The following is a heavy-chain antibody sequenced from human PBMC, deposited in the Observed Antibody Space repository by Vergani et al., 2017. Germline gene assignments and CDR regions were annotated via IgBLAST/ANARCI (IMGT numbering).Heavy chain of an antibody. CDR1: GGTFSSYA. J-gene: IGHJ4*02. D-gene: IGHD2-15*01. V-gene: IGHV1-69*11. CDR3: ARATCSGGSCYRGFEY. CDR2: IIPSLATT. Sequence: QVQLVQSGAEVKKPGSSVKVSCKASGGTFSSYALNWVRQAPGQGLEWMGSIIPSLATTIYAQKFQGRVTITADESTSTAYMELSSPKAEETAVFYCARATCSGGSCYRGFEYWGQGSLITVSS.